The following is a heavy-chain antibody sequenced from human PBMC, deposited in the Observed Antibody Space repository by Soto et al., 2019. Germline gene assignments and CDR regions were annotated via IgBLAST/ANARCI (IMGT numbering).Heavy chain of an antibody. D-gene: IGHD7-27*01. CDR3: ARLGLNAFDY. J-gene: IGHJ4*02. CDR2: IYYNGNT. CDR1: GGSISSYF. Sequence: SETLSLTCTVSGGSISSYFWTWIRQPPGKGLEWIGHIYYNGNTNYNPSLTSRITISVDTSKNQFPLKLSSVTAADTAVYYCARLGLNAFDYWGQGTLVTVSS. V-gene: IGHV4-59*01.